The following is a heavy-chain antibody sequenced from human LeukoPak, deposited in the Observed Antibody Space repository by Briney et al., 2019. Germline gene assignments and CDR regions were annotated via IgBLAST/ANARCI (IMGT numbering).Heavy chain of an antibody. D-gene: IGHD1-1*01. CDR1: GFTFNTYN. CDR3: ARVLEDAFDI. J-gene: IGHJ3*02. CDR2: ISSSSDYI. Sequence: GGSLRLSCAASGFTFNTYNMNWVRQAPGKGLEWVSSISSSSDYIYYADSVKGRFTISRDNAKNSLYLQINSLRAEDTAVYYCARVLEDAFDIWGPGTMVTVSS. V-gene: IGHV3-21*01.